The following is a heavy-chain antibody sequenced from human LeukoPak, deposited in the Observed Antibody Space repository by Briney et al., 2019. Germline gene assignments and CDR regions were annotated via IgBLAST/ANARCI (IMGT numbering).Heavy chain of an antibody. CDR2: INDDGSRT. CDR3: ARNGPIDY. D-gene: IGHD2-8*01. J-gene: IGHJ4*02. Sequence: GGSLRLSCAASGFTFSSYWMHWVRQAPGKGLVWVSRINDDGSRTNYADSVKGRFSISRDTARNTLYLQMNSLRAEATAVYYCARNGPIDYWGQGTLVTVSS. V-gene: IGHV3-74*01. CDR1: GFTFSSYW.